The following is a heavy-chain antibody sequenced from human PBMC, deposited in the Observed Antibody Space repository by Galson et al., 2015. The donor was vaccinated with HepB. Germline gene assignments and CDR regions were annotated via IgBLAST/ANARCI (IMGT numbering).Heavy chain of an antibody. Sequence: QSGAEVKKPGESLRISCKGSGYSFTSYWISWVRQMPGKGLEWMGKIDPSDSYTNYSPSFQGHVTISADKSISTAYLQWSSLKASDTAMYYCARPELLWFGELLALHYWGQGTLVTVSS. CDR1: GYSFTSYW. CDR3: ARPELLWFGELLALHY. J-gene: IGHJ4*02. D-gene: IGHD3-10*01. V-gene: IGHV5-10-1*01. CDR2: IDPSDSYT.